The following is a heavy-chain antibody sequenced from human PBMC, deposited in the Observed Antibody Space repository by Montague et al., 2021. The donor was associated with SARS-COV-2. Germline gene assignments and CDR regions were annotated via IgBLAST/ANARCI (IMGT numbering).Heavy chain of an antibody. V-gene: IGHV4-61*08. CDR1: GGSVSSGGYY. J-gene: IGHJ4*02. CDR3: ARVSLAAAATRSDY. CDR2: KYYSGST. D-gene: IGHD6-13*01. Sequence: SETLSLTCTVSGGSVSSGGYYWSWIRQPPGTGLEWIGYKYYSGSTNYNPSLKSRVTISLDTSKNQLSPKLTSVTAADTAVYYCARVSLAAAATRSDYWGQGTLVTVTS.